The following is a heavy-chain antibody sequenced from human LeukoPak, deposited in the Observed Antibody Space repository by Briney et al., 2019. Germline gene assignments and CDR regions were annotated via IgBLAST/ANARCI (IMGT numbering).Heavy chain of an antibody. V-gene: IGHV3-33*06. CDR3: AKRPRGNYLDPFDY. CDR1: GFTFTTYV. J-gene: IGHJ4*02. CDR2: IWDDGNNK. Sequence: PGGSLRLSCAASGFTFTTYVMHWVRQAPGKGLDWVALIWDDGNNKYYADSVKGRFTISRDNSKNRLYLQMNSLRAEDTAVYYCAKRPRGNYLDPFDYWGQGTLVTVSS. D-gene: IGHD3-10*01.